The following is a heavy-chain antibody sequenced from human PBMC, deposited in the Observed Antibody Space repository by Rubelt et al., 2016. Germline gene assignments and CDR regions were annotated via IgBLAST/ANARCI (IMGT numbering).Heavy chain of an antibody. V-gene: IGHV3-7*01. CDR3: SRPTLPVTGARDGY. D-gene: IGHD6-19*01. CDR1: GFTFSSYW. J-gene: IGHJ4*02. CDR2: IKQDGSEK. Sequence: EVQLVESGGGLVQPGGSLRLSCAASGFTFSSYWMSWVRQAPGKGLEWVANIKQDGSEKYYVDSVKGRFTISRDNARNSLYLQMDSLRVEDSAIYYCSRPTLPVTGARDGYWGQGTLVTVSS.